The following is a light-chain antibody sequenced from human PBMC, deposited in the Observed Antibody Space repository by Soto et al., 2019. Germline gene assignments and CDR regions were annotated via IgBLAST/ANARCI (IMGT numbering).Light chain of an antibody. V-gene: IGKV3-20*01. CDR3: QLYGTSPGFI. J-gene: IGKJ3*01. CDR1: QSVTGSS. CDR2: GAS. Sequence: EIVLTQSPGTLSLSPGERATLSCRASQSVTGSSLAWYQQKPGQAPRLLIYGASSRATGIPDRFSGSGSGTDFALTISRLEPEDFAVYYCQLYGTSPGFIFGPGTKVDIK.